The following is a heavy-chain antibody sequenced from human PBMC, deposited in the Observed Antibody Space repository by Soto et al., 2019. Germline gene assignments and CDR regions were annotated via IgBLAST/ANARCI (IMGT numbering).Heavy chain of an antibody. CDR3: ARDRLGGTTHENAVDI. J-gene: IGHJ3*02. CDR2: IWYDGSNK. D-gene: IGHD1-1*01. Sequence: GGSLRLSCAASGFTFSSYGMHWVRKAPGKGLEWVAVIWYDGSNKYYADSVKGRFTISRDNSKNTLYLQMNSLRAEDRDVYYCARDRLGGTTHENAVDIWGQGKMVTVSA. V-gene: IGHV3-33*08. CDR1: GFTFSSYG.